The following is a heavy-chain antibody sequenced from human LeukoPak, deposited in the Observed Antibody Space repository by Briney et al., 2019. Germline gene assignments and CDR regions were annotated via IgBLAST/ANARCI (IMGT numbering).Heavy chain of an antibody. V-gene: IGHV3-7*03. D-gene: IGHD3-10*02. Sequence: GGSLRLSCVASGYNFSPYWMSWVRQTPGKGLEWVASISNGGYATYYVDSVRGRFTISRDDAKNSLFLQMDGLGADDTAVYYCTRENYVPDSWGQGTLVTVSS. CDR1: GYNFSPYW. CDR2: ISNGGYAT. J-gene: IGHJ5*02. CDR3: TRENYVPDS.